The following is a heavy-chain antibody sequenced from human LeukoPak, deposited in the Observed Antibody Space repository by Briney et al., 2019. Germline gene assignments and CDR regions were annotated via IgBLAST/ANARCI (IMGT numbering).Heavy chain of an antibody. D-gene: IGHD6-6*01. J-gene: IGHJ4*02. Sequence: SETLSLTCTVSGGSISSSSYYWGWIRQPPGKGLEWIGNIYYSGSTYYNPSLKSRVTISVDTSKNQFSLKLNSVTAADTAVYYCARVMAARDVDYWGQGTLVTVSS. CDR3: ARVMAARDVDY. CDR2: IYYSGST. V-gene: IGHV4-39*01. CDR1: GGSISSSSYY.